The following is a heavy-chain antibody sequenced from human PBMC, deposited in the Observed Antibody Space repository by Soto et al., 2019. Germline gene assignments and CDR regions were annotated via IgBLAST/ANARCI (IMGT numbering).Heavy chain of an antibody. J-gene: IGHJ4*02. CDR1: GFTLSTYA. V-gene: IGHV3-64D*06. Sequence: GGSLRLSCSASGFTLSTYAMYWVRQAPGKGLECVSVISGNGGDTYYADSVKGRFTISRDTSKNTLYLQMNSLRTEDTAVYYCVTALQQFALLGFFDYWGQGTLVTVSS. D-gene: IGHD3-16*01. CDR2: ISGNGGDT. CDR3: VTALQQFALLGFFDY.